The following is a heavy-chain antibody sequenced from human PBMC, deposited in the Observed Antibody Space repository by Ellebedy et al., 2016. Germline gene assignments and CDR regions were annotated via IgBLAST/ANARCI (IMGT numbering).Heavy chain of an antibody. CDR1: GFTFSSYA. J-gene: IGHJ4*02. CDR2: VSDGGGTT. V-gene: IGHV3-23*01. CDR3: AKGGGAVAVAGPMGHFDY. Sequence: GGSLRLSCAASGFTFSSYAMSWVRQAPGKGLEWVSSVSDGGGTTYYADSVKGRFTISRDNSKNTLYLQMNSLRAEDTAVYYCAKGGGAVAVAGPMGHFDYWGQGTLVAVSS. D-gene: IGHD6-19*01.